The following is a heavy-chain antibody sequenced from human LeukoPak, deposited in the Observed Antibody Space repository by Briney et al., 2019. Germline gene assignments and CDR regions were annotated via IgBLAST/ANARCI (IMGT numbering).Heavy chain of an antibody. CDR1: GYTFTSYD. V-gene: IGHV1-8*01. D-gene: IGHD2-15*01. Sequence: ASVKVSCKASGYTFTSYDINWVRQATGQGLEWMGWMNPNSGNTGYAQKFQGRVTMTRNTSISTAYMELSSLRSEDTAVYYCARGIPLSGPYYYGMDVWGQGTTVTVSS. CDR2: MNPNSGNT. J-gene: IGHJ6*02. CDR3: ARGIPLSGPYYYGMDV.